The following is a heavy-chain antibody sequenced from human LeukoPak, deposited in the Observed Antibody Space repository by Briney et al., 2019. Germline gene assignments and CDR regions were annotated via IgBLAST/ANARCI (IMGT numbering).Heavy chain of an antibody. V-gene: IGHV1-8*01. Sequence: ASVKVSCKASGYTFTSYDINWVRQATGQGLEWMGWMNPNSGNTGYAQKFQGRVTMTRNTSISTAYMELSSLRSEDTAVYYCARGRGGYSYGGHREDYYYYGMDVWGQGTTVTVSS. CDR2: MNPNSGNT. D-gene: IGHD5-18*01. CDR3: ARGRGGYSYGGHREDYYYYGMDV. CDR1: GYTFTSYD. J-gene: IGHJ6*02.